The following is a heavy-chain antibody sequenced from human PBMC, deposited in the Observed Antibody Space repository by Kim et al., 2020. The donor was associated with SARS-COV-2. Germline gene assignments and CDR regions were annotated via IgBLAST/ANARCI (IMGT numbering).Heavy chain of an antibody. V-gene: IGHV3-11*06. CDR1: GFTFSDYY. J-gene: IGHJ6*02. D-gene: IGHD4-4*01. CDR3: ARAVSNYPPPYYYYGMDV. CDR2: ISSSSSYT. Sequence: GGSLRLSCAASGFTFSDYYMSWIRQAPGKGLEWVSYISSSSSYTNYADSVKGRFTISRDNAKNSLYLQMNSLRAEDTAVYYCARAVSNYPPPYYYYGMDVWGQGTTVTVSS.